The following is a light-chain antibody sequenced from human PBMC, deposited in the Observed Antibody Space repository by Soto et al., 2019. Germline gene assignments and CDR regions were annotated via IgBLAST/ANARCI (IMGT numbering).Light chain of an antibody. Sequence: QSVLTQPPSVSGAPGQRVTISCTGRSSNIGAGYDVHWYQQSPGAAPKLLIYGNNNRPSGVPDRFSGSKSGTSASLAITGLQAEGESDYYCQSYDSSLSGSKVFGTGTKVTVL. J-gene: IGLJ1*01. CDR2: GNN. CDR3: QSYDSSLSGSKV. CDR1: SSNIGAGYD. V-gene: IGLV1-40*01.